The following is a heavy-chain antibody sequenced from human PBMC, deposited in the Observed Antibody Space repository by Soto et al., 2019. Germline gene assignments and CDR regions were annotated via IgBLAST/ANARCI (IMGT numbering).Heavy chain of an antibody. D-gene: IGHD2-2*01. CDR2: IIPIFGTA. Sequence: QVQLVQSGAEVKKPGSSVKVSCKASGGTFSSYAISWVRQAPGQGLEWMGGIIPIFGTANYAQKFKGRVRSAAEESTSTAYMELSSLRSEDTAVYYWATSALLAAPADYYYYYGMDVWGQGTTVTVSS. CDR1: GGTFSSYA. CDR3: ATSALLAAPADYYYYYGMDV. V-gene: IGHV1-69*12. J-gene: IGHJ6*02.